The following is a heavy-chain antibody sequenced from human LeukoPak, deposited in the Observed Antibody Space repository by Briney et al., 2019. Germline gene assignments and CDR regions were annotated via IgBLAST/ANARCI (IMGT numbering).Heavy chain of an antibody. D-gene: IGHD2-15*01. V-gene: IGHV4-34*01. CDR2: INHSGST. CDR1: GGSFSGYY. CDR3: ARGGIVVVVAATRRSYYFDY. J-gene: IGHJ4*02. Sequence: PSETLSLTCAVYGGSFSGYYWSWIRQPPGKXLEWIGEINHSGSTNYNPSLKSRVTISVDTSKNQFSLKLSSVTAADTAVYYCARGGIVVVVAATRRSYYFDYWGQGTLVTVSS.